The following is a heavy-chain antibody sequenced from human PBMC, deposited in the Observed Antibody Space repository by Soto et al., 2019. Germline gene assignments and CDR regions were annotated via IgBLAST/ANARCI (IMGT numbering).Heavy chain of an antibody. CDR1: GYSFTSYW. J-gene: IGHJ5*02. CDR2: IDPSDSYT. D-gene: IGHD5-12*01. V-gene: IGHV5-10-1*01. Sequence: GESLKISCKGSGYSFTSYWISWVRQMPGKGLEWMGRIDPSDSYTNYSPSFQGHVTISADKSISTAYLQWSSLKASDTAMYYCARHGGYKYNWFDPWGQGTLVTVSS. CDR3: ARHGGYKYNWFDP.